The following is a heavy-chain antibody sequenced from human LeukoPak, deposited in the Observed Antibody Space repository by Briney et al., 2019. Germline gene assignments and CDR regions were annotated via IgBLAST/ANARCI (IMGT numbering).Heavy chain of an antibody. D-gene: IGHD6-13*01. CDR2: IYSSGST. CDR3: ARGSSWPYFDY. J-gene: IGHJ4*02. Sequence: GGSLRLSCAASGFTVSSSYXSXVXQAPGXGLEWVSIIYSSGSTYYADSVKGRFTISRDNPKNTLYLQMSSLRVDDTAMYYCARGSSWPYFDYWGQGTLVTVSS. CDR1: GFTVSSSY. V-gene: IGHV3-66*01.